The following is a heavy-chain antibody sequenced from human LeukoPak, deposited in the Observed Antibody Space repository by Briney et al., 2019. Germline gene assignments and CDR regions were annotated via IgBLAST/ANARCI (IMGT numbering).Heavy chain of an antibody. CDR1: GFTFTGYY. D-gene: IGHD3-3*01. CDR2: INANSGGT. Sequence: GASLKVSCKASGFTFTGYYIHWVRQAPGQGLEWMGWINANSGGTNYAQKFQGRVTMTRDTSISTAYMELSRLRSDDTAVYYCARDTARITIFGLAKYMDVGGKGTTVTVSS. V-gene: IGHV1-2*02. J-gene: IGHJ6*03. CDR3: ARDTARITIFGLAKYMDV.